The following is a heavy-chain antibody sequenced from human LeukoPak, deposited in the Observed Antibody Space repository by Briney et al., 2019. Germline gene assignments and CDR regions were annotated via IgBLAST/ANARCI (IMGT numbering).Heavy chain of an antibody. D-gene: IGHD3-22*01. CDR3: ASSYYDSGAPPYYYYYMDV. CDR2: INPSGGST. J-gene: IGHJ6*03. CDR1: GYTFTSYY. V-gene: IGHV1-46*01. Sequence: ASVKVSCKASGYTFTSYYMHWVRQAPGQGLEWMGIINPSGGSTSYAQKFQGRVTMTRDTSISTAYMELSRLRSDDTAVYYCASSYYDSGAPPYYYYYMDVWGKGTTVTVSS.